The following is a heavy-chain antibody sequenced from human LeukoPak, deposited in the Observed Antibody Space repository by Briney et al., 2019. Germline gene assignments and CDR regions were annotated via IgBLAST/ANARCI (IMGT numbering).Heavy chain of an antibody. CDR1: GYTFSGYY. CDR2: INPNSGGT. CDR3: AREGIGSGSYYYWFDP. Sequence: ASVKVSCKASGYTFSGYYMHWVRQAPGQGLEWMGWINPNSGGTNYAQKFQGRVTMTRDTSISTAYMELSRLRSDDTAVYYCAREGIGSGSYYYWFDPWGQGTLVTVSS. J-gene: IGHJ5*02. D-gene: IGHD3-10*01. V-gene: IGHV1-2*02.